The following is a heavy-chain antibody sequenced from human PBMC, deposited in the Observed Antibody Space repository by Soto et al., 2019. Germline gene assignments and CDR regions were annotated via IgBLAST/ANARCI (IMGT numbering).Heavy chain of an antibody. CDR3: ARVETPGYYYGSGSYYKEYYFHC. CDR1: GGTFSSYA. CDR2: IIPIFGTA. V-gene: IGHV1-69*13. D-gene: IGHD3-10*01. J-gene: IGHJ4*02. Sequence: SVKVSCKASGGTFSSYAISWVRQAPGQGLEWMGGIIPIFGTANYAQKFQGRVTITADESTSTAYMELSSLRSEDTAVYYCARVETPGYYYGSGSYYKEYYFHCWGQANLVTVSS.